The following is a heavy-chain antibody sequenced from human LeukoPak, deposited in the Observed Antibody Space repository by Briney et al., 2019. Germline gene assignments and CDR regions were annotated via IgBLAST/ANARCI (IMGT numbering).Heavy chain of an antibody. CDR3: ARATGYCSSTSCYEDWFDP. V-gene: IGHV4-59*12. J-gene: IGHJ5*02. D-gene: IGHD2-2*03. Sequence: SETLSLTCTVSGGSISSYYWSWIRQPPGKGLEWIGYIYYSGSTYYNPSLKSRVTISVDTSKNQFSLKLSSVTAADTAVYYCARATGYCSSTSCYEDWFDPWGQGTLVTVSS. CDR2: IYYSGST. CDR1: GGSISSYY.